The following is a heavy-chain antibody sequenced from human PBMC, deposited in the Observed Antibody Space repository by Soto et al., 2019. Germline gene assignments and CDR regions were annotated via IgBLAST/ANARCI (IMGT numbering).Heavy chain of an antibody. Sequence: ESGGGVVQPGRSLRLSCAASGFTFSSYGMHWVRQAPGKGLEWVAVISYDGSNKYYADSVKGRFTISRDNSKNTLYLQMNSLRAEDTAVYYCAKGIKRQWLDNNGDYWGQGTLVTVSS. CDR3: AKGIKRQWLDNNGDY. CDR1: GFTFSSYG. CDR2: ISYDGSNK. V-gene: IGHV3-30*18. D-gene: IGHD6-19*01. J-gene: IGHJ4*02.